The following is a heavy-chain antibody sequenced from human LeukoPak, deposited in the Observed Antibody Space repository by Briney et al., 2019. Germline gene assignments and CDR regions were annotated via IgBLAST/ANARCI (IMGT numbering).Heavy chain of an antibody. V-gene: IGHV1-46*01. D-gene: IGHD3-10*01. CDR3: AGDWRIALVRGVINVPGGMNV. Sequence: ASVKVSCKSSAYTFTTYYIHWVPQAPGQGLEWIGMIYPSTGSTYYAQRFQGRVTMTRDTSTSTVYMELGSLTSDDTAVYYCAGDWRIALVRGVINVPGGMNVWGQGTTVTVSS. J-gene: IGHJ6*02. CDR1: AYTFTTYY. CDR2: IYPSTGST.